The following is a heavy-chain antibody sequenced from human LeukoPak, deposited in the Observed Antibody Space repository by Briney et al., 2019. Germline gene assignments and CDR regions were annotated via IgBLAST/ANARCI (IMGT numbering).Heavy chain of an antibody. V-gene: IGHV4-39*01. CDR2: IYYSGST. Sequence: SETLSLTCTVSGGSISSSSYYWGWIRQPPGKGLEWIGSIYYSGSTYYNPSLKSRVTISVDTSKNRFSLKLSSVTAADTAVYYCARRRRAAAGTWFDPWGQGTLVTVSS. J-gene: IGHJ5*02. CDR1: GGSISSSSYY. D-gene: IGHD6-13*01. CDR3: ARRRRAAAGTWFDP.